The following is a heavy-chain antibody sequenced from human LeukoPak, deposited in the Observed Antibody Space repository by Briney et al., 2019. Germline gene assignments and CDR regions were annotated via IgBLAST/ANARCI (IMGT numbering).Heavy chain of an antibody. CDR3: ARIPGYCSSTSCYAWFDY. J-gene: IGHJ4*02. D-gene: IGHD2-2*03. V-gene: IGHV3-23*01. Sequence: GSLRLSCAASGFTFSSYAMSWVRQAPGKGLEWVSAISGSGGSTYYADSVKGRFTISRDNSKNTLYLQMNSLRAEDTAVYYCARIPGYCSSTSCYAWFDYWGQGTLVTVSS. CDR2: ISGSGGST. CDR1: GFTFSSYA.